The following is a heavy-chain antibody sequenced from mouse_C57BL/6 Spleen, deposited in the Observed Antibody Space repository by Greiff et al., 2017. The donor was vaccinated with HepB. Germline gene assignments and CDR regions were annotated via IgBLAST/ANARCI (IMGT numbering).Heavy chain of an antibody. CDR1: GYSITSGYY. D-gene: IGHD1-1*01. J-gene: IGHJ2*01. Sequence: EVQLKESGPGLVKPSQSLSLTCSVTGYSITSGYYWNWIRQFPGNKLEWMGYISYDGSNNYNPSLKNRISITRDTSKNQFFLKLNSVTTEDTATYYCARDLEFITTDYWGQGTTLTVSS. CDR3: ARDLEFITTDY. V-gene: IGHV3-6*01. CDR2: ISYDGSN.